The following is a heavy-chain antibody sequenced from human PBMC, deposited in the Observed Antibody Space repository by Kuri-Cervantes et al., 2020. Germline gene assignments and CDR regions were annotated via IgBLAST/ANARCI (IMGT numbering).Heavy chain of an antibody. Sequence: GESLKISCAASGFTFSSYAMHWVRQAPGKVLEWMAVISDDGSNKYYADSVKGRFTISRDNSKNTLYLQMNSLRAEDTAVYYCARDFYDSSGLFDYWGQGTLVTVSS. D-gene: IGHD3-22*01. V-gene: IGHV3-30-3*01. CDR2: ISDDGSNK. J-gene: IGHJ4*02. CDR3: ARDFYDSSGLFDY. CDR1: GFTFSSYA.